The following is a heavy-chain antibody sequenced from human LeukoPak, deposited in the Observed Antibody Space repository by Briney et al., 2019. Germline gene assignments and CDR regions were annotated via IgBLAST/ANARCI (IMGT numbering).Heavy chain of an antibody. Sequence: SETLSLTCTVSGVSISSSSYYWGWIRQPPGKGLEWIGSIYYSGSTYNNPSLKSRVTISVDTSKNQFSLKLSSVTAADTAVYYCARLFGYSYGYDYYGMDVWGQGTTVTVSS. V-gene: IGHV4-39*07. D-gene: IGHD5-18*01. CDR1: GVSISSSSYY. J-gene: IGHJ6*02. CDR2: IYYSGST. CDR3: ARLFGYSYGYDYYGMDV.